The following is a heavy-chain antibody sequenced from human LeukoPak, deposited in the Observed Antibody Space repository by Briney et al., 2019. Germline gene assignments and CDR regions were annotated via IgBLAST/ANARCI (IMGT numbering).Heavy chain of an antibody. CDR2: ISSSSRYI. Sequence: PGRSLGLSCAASGFTFSSYTMNWVRQAPGKGLEWVSSISSSSRYIYYADSVKGRFTISRDNAKNSLYLQMNSLRAEDTAVYYCALEWVCFLTGYYTRSHDAFDIWGQGTMVTVSS. D-gene: IGHD3/OR15-3a*01. CDR1: GFTFSSYT. J-gene: IGHJ3*02. V-gene: IGHV3-21*01. CDR3: ALEWVCFLTGYYTRSHDAFDI.